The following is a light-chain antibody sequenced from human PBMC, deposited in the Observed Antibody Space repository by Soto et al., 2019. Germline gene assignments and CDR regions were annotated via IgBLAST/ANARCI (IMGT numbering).Light chain of an antibody. J-gene: IGLJ1*01. CDR1: SRAIGAYNY. V-gene: IGLV2-14*01. CDR2: EVV. Sequence: QSALTQPASVTGSPGPSISISCSRTSRAIGAYNYVSWYLQHPGKAPTLMIYEVVNRPSGVSNRFSGSKSGNTASLTISGPQAEDEADYYCCSYADGSIYGCGTGTKGTVL. CDR3: CSYADGSIYG.